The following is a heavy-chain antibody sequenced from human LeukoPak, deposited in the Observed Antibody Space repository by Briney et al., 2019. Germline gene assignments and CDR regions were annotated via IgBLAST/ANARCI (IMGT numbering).Heavy chain of an antibody. CDR1: GGTFSSYA. Sequence: PVKVSCKASGGTFSSYAISWVRQAPGQGLEWMGGIIPIFGTANYAQKFQGRVTITADESTSTAYMELRSLRSDDTAVYYCARRDYGDYSGGDYWGQGTLVTVSS. V-gene: IGHV1-69*13. D-gene: IGHD4-17*01. J-gene: IGHJ4*02. CDR2: IIPIFGTA. CDR3: ARRDYGDYSGGDY.